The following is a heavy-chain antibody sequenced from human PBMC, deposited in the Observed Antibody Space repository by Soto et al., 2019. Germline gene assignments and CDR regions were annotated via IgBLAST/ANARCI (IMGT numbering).Heavy chain of an antibody. Sequence: SETLSLTCTVSGGSVSSGSYYWSRIRQPPGKGLEWIGYIYYSGSTNYNPSLKSRVTISVDTSKNQFSLKLSSVTAADTAVYYCARDTWYYFDYWGQGTLVTVSS. CDR3: ARDTWYYFDY. V-gene: IGHV4-61*01. CDR2: IYYSGST. J-gene: IGHJ4*02. D-gene: IGHD2-8*01. CDR1: GGSVSSGSYY.